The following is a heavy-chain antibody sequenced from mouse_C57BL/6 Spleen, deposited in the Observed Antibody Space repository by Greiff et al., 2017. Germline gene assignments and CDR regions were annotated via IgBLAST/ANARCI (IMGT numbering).Heavy chain of an antibody. J-gene: IGHJ2*01. Sequence: EVQLQQSGPVLVKPGASVKMSCKASGYTFTDYYMNWVKQSHGKSLEWIGVINPYNGGTSYNQTFKGKATLTVDKSSSTAYMELNSLTSEDSAVYYCARFPQLTLDYWGQGTTLTVSS. CDR1: GYTFTDYY. V-gene: IGHV1-19*01. D-gene: IGHD3-3*01. CDR2: INPYNGGT. CDR3: ARFPQLTLDY.